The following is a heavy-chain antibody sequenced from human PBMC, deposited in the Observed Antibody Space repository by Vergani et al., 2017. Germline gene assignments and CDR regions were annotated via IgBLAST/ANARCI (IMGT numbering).Heavy chain of an antibody. D-gene: IGHD4-23*01. V-gene: IGHV7-4-1*02. Sequence: QVQLVQSGAEVKKPGASVKVSCKASGYTFTRYAMHWVRQAPGQGLEWMGWINTISGNPTYAQGFTGRFVFSLDTSVSTAYLQISSLQAADTAVYYCATKNGGNDETMGYWGQGTLVTVSS. J-gene: IGHJ4*02. CDR3: ATKNGGNDETMGY. CDR2: INTISGNP. CDR1: GYTFTRYA.